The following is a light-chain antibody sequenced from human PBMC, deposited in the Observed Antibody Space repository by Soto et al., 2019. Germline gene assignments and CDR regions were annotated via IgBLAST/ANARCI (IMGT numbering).Light chain of an antibody. V-gene: IGLV2-14*01. CDR3: NSYTTSSTLLNV. CDR2: EVS. CDR1: SSDVGGYNS. Sequence: QSALTQPASVSGSPGQSITISCTGTSSDVGGYNSVSWYQQHPGKAPKLMIYEVSNRPSGVSNRFSGSKSGNTASLTISGLQAEDEADYYCNSYTTSSTLLNVFGTGTKLTVL. J-gene: IGLJ1*01.